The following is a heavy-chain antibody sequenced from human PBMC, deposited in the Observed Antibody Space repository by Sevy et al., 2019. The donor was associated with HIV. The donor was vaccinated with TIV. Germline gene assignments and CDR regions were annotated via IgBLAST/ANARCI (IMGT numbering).Heavy chain of an antibody. CDR3: AREGCTKPHDY. D-gene: IGHD2-8*01. V-gene: IGHV3-23*01. Sequence: GSLRLSCAASGFTFSKYSMSWVRQPPGKGLEWVSSLSFGCGEINYADSVKGRFTISRDNSKSSVYLQMNNLRPEDTAVYYCAREGCTKPHDYWGQGTLVTVSS. CDR2: LSFGCGEI. J-gene: IGHJ4*02. CDR1: GFTFSKYS.